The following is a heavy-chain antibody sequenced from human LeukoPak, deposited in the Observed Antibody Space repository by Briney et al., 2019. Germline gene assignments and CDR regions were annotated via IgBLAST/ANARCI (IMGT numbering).Heavy chain of an antibody. CDR2: ISSIDGSP. D-gene: IGHD1-26*01. CDR1: GFTFSSYA. J-gene: IGHJ4*02. Sequence: GGSLRLSCAASGFTFSSYAMSWVRQAPGKGLEWVSTISSIDGSPYYADSVKGRFTISRDNSKNTLYLQMNSLRAEDTAVYYCAKKTVGGSPGYWGQGSLVTVSS. CDR3: AKKTVGGSPGY. V-gene: IGHV3-23*01.